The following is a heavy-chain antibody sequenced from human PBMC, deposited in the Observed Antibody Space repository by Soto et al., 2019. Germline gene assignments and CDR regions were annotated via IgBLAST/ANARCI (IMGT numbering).Heavy chain of an antibody. V-gene: IGHV1-46*01. CDR2: INPSGGST. D-gene: IGHD2-21*02. J-gene: IGHJ4*02. Sequence: QVQLVQSGAEVKKPGASVKVSCKASGYTFTSYYMHWVRQAPGQGLEWMGIINPSGGSTSYAQKFQGRVIMTRDTSTSTVYMELSSLRSEDTAVYYCARDQVLKVVTAIPFDYWGQGTLVTVSS. CDR1: GYTFTSYY. CDR3: ARDQVLKVVTAIPFDY.